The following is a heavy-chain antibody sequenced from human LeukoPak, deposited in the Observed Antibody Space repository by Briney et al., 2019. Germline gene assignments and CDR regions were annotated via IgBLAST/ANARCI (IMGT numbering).Heavy chain of an antibody. CDR3: ASAGVGFTYGEPYYYYYYMDV. D-gene: IGHD3-10*01. CDR1: GGTFISHV. Sequence: GASVTVSFKASGGTFISHVISWVRQAPGQGLEWMGGIIPIFRTTNYAQKFEGRVTITTDESTSTAYMELSSLRSEDTAMYYCASAGVGFTYGEPYYYYYYMDVWGKGTTVTVSS. V-gene: IGHV1-69*05. CDR2: IIPIFRTT. J-gene: IGHJ6*03.